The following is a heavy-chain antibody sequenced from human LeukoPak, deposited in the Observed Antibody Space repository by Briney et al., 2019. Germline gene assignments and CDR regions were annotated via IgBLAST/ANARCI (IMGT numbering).Heavy chain of an antibody. J-gene: IGHJ6*03. CDR2: IYTSGST. V-gene: IGHV4-4*07. Sequence: PSETLSLTCTVSGGSISSYYWSWIRQPAGKGLEWIGRIYTSGSTNYNPSLKSRVTMSVDTSKNQFSLKVSSVTAADTAVYYCARVIYASSGSYYYYMDVWVKGTTVTVSS. CDR1: GGSISSYY. CDR3: ARVIYASSGSYYYYMDV. D-gene: IGHD3-22*01.